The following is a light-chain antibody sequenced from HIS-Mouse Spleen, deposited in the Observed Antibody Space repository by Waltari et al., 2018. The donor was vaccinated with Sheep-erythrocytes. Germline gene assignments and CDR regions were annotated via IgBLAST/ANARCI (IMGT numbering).Light chain of an antibody. CDR2: EGS. CDR3: CSYAGSSTPWV. J-gene: IGLJ3*02. V-gene: IGLV2-23*01. CDR1: SSYVGSYNL. Sequence: PGQSITISCTGTSSYVGSYNLVSWYPQPPGKAPKLMIYEGSKRPSGVSNRFSGSKSGNTASLTISGLQAEDEADYYCCSYAGSSTPWVFGGGTKLTVL.